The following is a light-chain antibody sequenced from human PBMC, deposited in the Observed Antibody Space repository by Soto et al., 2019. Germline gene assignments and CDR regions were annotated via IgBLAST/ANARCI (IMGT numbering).Light chain of an antibody. V-gene: IGKV3-15*01. Sequence: VKTQSPATLSVSPGERATLSCRAGQGVTTNFAWYQQKSGQSPRLLIYDVSIRATGVPARFSGTGSETDFTLTISGLQSEDSAVYFCQQYNNWPFSFGQGTRLDIK. CDR3: QQYNNWPFS. CDR1: QGVTTN. CDR2: DVS. J-gene: IGKJ5*01.